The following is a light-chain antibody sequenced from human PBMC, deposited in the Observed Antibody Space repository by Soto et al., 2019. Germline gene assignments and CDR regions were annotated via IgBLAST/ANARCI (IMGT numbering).Light chain of an antibody. CDR1: SSDVGSYNL. CDR2: EGS. CDR3: CSYAGTSTYI. V-gene: IGLV2-23*01. Sequence: QSALTQPASVSGSPGQSITISCTGTSSDVGSYNLVSWYRHRPGKAPKLMVYEGSKRPSGVSNRFSGSKSGNTASLTISGLQAEDEADYYCCSYAGTSTYIFGTGTKVTVL. J-gene: IGLJ1*01.